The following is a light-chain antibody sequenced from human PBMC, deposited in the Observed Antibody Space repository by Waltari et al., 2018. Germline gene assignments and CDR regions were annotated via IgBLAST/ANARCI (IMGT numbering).Light chain of an antibody. V-gene: IGLV2-23*01. CDR2: EGS. CDR3: CSYAGSSTWV. Sequence: QSALTQPASVSGSPGQSITISCTGSSSDVGSYNLVSWYQRYPDKAPKLMIYEGSKRPSGVSNRFSGSKSGNTASLTISGLQAEDEADYYCCSYAGSSTWVFGGGTKLTVL. CDR1: SSDVGSYNL. J-gene: IGLJ3*02.